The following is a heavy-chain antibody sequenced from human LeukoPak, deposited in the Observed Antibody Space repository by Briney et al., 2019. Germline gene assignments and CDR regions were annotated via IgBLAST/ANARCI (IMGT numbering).Heavy chain of an antibody. CDR3: ARIHRYCSGGACYVLDS. V-gene: IGHV4-59*02. D-gene: IGHD2-15*01. CDR2: VYYSGST. J-gene: IGHJ4*02. CDR1: GGSVSGYY. Sequence: KTSETLSLTCVVSGGSVSGYYWGGIRQPPGRGLEWIGYVYYSGSTNYNPSFKSRITISVDTSRNQFSLQLSSVTAADTAVYYCARIHRYCSGGACYVLDSWGQGTLVAVSS.